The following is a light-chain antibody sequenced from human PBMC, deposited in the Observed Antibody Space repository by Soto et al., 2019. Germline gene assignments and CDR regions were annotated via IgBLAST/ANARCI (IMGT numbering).Light chain of an antibody. CDR3: QQSNSYPWT. CDR2: KAS. CDR1: QSISRL. Sequence: DIQMTQSPSTLSASVGDRVTITCRASQSISRLLAWCQQKPGKAPKLLIYKASSLESGVPSRFSGSGSGTEFTLTISSLQPDDFATYYSQQSNSYPWTFGQGTKVEIK. J-gene: IGKJ1*01. V-gene: IGKV1-5*03.